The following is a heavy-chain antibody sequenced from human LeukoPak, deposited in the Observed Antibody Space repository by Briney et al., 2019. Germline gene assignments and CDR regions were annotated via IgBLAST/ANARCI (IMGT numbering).Heavy chain of an antibody. V-gene: IGHV4-38-2*01. J-gene: IGHJ4*02. D-gene: IGHD3-10*01. CDR3: ATTLGTMVRGVIKGLGY. CDR1: GYSISSGYY. Sequence: KPSETLSLTCAVSGYSISSGYYWGWIRQPPGKGLEWIGSIYHSGCTYYNPSLKSRVTISVDTSKNQFSLKLSSVTAADTAVYYCATTLGTMVRGVIKGLGYWGQGTLVTVSS. CDR2: IYHSGCT.